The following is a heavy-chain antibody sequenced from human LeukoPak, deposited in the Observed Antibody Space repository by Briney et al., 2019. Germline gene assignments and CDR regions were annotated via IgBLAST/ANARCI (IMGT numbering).Heavy chain of an antibody. J-gene: IGHJ3*02. CDR1: GFTFSSYA. CDR2: ISGSGGST. D-gene: IGHD4-23*01. CDR3: TKVYTYGGVSGDAFDI. Sequence: PGGSLRLSCAASGFTFSSYAMSWVRQAPGKGLEWVSAISGSGGSTYYADSVKGRFTISRDNSKNMLYLQMNSLRAEDTAVYYCTKVYTYGGVSGDAFDIWGQGTMVTVSS. V-gene: IGHV3-23*01.